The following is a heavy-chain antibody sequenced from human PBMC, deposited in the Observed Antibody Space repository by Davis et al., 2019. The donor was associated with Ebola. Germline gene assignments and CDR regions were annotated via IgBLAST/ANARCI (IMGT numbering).Heavy chain of an antibody. Sequence: ASVKVSCKASGYTFTGYYMHWVRQAPGQGLEWMGIINPSGGSTGYAQKFQGRVTMTRNTSISTAYMELSSLRSEDTAVYYCARRIAARPNWFDPWGQGTLVTVSS. CDR1: GYTFTGYY. D-gene: IGHD6-6*01. J-gene: IGHJ5*02. CDR3: ARRIAARPNWFDP. V-gene: IGHV1-46*01. CDR2: INPSGGST.